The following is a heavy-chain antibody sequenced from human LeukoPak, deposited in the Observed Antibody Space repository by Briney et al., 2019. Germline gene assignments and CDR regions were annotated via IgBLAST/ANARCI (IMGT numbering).Heavy chain of an antibody. Sequence: SETLPLTCTVSGGSISSGSHYYQWIRQHPGKGLEWIGYIYYTGITSYNPSLKSRVTMSVDTSMNQVSLKVTSLTAADTAVYYCAASSGVTLGRFWGQGALVTVSS. CDR2: IYYTGIT. V-gene: IGHV4-31*03. D-gene: IGHD3-16*01. CDR1: GGSISSGSHY. J-gene: IGHJ4*02. CDR3: AASSGVTLGRF.